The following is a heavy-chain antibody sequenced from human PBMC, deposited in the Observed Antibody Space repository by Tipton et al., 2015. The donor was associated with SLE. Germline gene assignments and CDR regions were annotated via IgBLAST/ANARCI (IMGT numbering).Heavy chain of an antibody. Sequence: QLVQSGGGLVQPGRSLRLSCTASGFTFGDYAMNWVRQAPGKGLEWVSYISSSGSTIYYADSVKGRFTISRDNAKNSLYLQMNSLRAEDTAVYYCARDVTIFGANTVHYGMDVWGQGTTVTVSS. CDR1: GFTFGDYA. CDR2: ISSSGSTI. CDR3: ARDVTIFGANTVHYGMDV. J-gene: IGHJ6*02. V-gene: IGHV3-48*03. D-gene: IGHD3-3*01.